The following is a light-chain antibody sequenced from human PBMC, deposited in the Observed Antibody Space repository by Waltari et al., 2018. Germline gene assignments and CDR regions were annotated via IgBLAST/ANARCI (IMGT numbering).Light chain of an antibody. J-gene: IGLJ3*02. V-gene: IGLV2-14*03. CDR1: SRDIGGYNY. Sequence: QSALTQPASVSVSPGQSFSISCTGTSRDIGGYNYVFWYQQHPGEAPKLMIYDVSQRPSGVSNRFSGSKSGNTASLTISGLQAEDEGDYYCTSYTTSSTWVFGGGTKLTVL. CDR2: DVS. CDR3: TSYTTSSTWV.